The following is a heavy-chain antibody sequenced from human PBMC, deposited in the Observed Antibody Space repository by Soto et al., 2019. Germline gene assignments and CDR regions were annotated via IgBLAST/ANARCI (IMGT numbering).Heavy chain of an antibody. CDR1: GYTFTSYY. Sequence: GASVKVSCKASGYTFTSYYMHWVRQAPGQGLEWMGIINPGGGSTSYAQKFQGRVTMTRDTSTSTVYMELSSLRSEDTAVYYCARFDYGPLYGMDVWGQGTTVTVSS. V-gene: IGHV1-46*01. J-gene: IGHJ6*02. CDR3: ARFDYGPLYGMDV. D-gene: IGHD4-17*01. CDR2: INPGGGST.